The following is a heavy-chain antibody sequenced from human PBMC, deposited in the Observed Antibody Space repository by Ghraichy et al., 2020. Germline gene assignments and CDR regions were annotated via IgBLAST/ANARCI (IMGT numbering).Heavy chain of an antibody. CDR3: ARDEGSSVTTDSFDP. V-gene: IGHV1-18*01. D-gene: IGHD3-22*01. CDR1: GYTFTSYG. CDR2: ISADNGET. Sequence: ASVKVSCKASGYTFTSYGISWVRQAPGQGLEWMGWISADNGETNYAQKFQGRVTLTTDTSTTTAYMELRSLRSDDTAVYYCARDEGSSVTTDSFDPWGQGTLVIFSS. J-gene: IGHJ5*02.